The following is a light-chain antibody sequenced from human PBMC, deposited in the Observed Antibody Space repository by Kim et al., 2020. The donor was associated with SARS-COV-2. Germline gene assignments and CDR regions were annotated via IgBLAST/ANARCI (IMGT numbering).Light chain of an antibody. Sequence: VSPGERATLSCRASQGVSNSLAWYQQKPGQAPRLLIYGASTRATGIPARFSGSGSRTEFTLTISSLQSEDFAVYYCQQYNNWPETFGQGTKVDIK. CDR3: QQYNNWPET. CDR2: GAS. J-gene: IGKJ1*01. V-gene: IGKV3-15*01. CDR1: QGVSNS.